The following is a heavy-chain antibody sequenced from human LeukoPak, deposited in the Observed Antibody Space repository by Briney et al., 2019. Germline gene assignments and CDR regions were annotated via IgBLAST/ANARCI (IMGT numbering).Heavy chain of an antibody. V-gene: IGHV4-59*01. J-gene: IGHJ4*02. Sequence: PSETLSLTCTVSGGSISSYYWSWIRQPPGKGLEWIGDIYYSGSTNYNPSLKTRVTISVVTSKNQFSLKLSSVTAADTAVYYCAREVVRGVLYYFDYWGQGTLVTVSS. CDR2: IYYSGST. CDR1: GGSISSYY. CDR3: AREVVRGVLYYFDY. D-gene: IGHD3-10*01.